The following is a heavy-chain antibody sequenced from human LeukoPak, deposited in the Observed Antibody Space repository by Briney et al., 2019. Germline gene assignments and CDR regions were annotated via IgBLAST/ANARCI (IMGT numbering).Heavy chain of an antibody. D-gene: IGHD1-14*01. CDR3: ARGDLTSPLDY. V-gene: IGHV3-33*01. J-gene: IGHJ4*02. CDR1: GFTFSNYG. Sequence: GGSPRLSCAPSGFTFSNYGMHWVRQAPGKGLEWVAVIWYDGSNKYYADSVSGRFTISRDNSKNTLYLQMNSLRAEDTAVYYCARGDLTSPLDYWGQGTLVTVSS. CDR2: IWYDGSNK.